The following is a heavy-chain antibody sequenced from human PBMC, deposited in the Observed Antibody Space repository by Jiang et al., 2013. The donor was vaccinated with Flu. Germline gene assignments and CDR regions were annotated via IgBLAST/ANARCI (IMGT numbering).Heavy chain of an antibody. CDR3: ARDPDRNKDFFDY. D-gene: IGHD2/OR15-2a*01. J-gene: IGHJ4*02. Sequence: VQLVESGAEVKEPGASVKVSCKASGYTFTGYYIHWVRQAPGQGLGQGLEYMGWINPKSGNTKFAQKFQGRVTMTRDTSISTAYMEVSSLRSDDTAIYYCARDPDRNKDFFDYWGQGTLVTVSS. V-gene: IGHV1-2*02. CDR2: INPKSGNT. CDR1: GYTFTGYY.